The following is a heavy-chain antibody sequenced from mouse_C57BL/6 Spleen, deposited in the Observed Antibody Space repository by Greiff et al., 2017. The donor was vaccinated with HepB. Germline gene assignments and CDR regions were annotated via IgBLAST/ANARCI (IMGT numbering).Heavy chain of an antibody. Sequence: VQLQQSGAELVKPGASVKISCKASGYAFSSYWMNWVKQRPGKGLEWIGQIYPGDGDTNYNGKFKGKATLTADKSSSTAYMQLSSLTSEDSAVYFCARSGDSSSSNYWGQGTSVTVSS. CDR1: GYAFSSYW. CDR2: IYPGDGDT. V-gene: IGHV1-80*01. CDR3: ARSGDSSSSNY. D-gene: IGHD3-2*02. J-gene: IGHJ4*01.